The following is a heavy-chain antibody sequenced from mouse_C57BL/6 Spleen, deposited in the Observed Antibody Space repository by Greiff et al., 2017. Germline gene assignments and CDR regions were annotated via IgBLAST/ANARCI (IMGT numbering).Heavy chain of an antibody. CDR2: IDPNSGGT. D-gene: IGHD1-2*01. J-gene: IGHJ2*01. CDR3: ARGGGSCPYYFDY. V-gene: IGHV1-72*01. CDR1: GYTFTSYW. Sequence: QVHVKQPGAELVKPGASVKLSCKASGYTFTSYWMHWVKQRPGRGLEWIGRIDPNSGGTKYNEKFKSKATLTVDKPSSTAYMQLSSLTSEDSAVYYCARGGGSCPYYFDYWGQGTTLTVSS.